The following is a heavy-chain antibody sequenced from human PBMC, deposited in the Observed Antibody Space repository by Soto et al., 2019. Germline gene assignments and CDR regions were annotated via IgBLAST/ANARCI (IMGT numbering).Heavy chain of an antibody. Sequence: QITLNESGPTAVKPAETLTRTCTFSGFSCTTSGVGVGWIRQSPGKAPEWLALIYWDDDKRYRASLKSRLTITTDSSKIQVVLTMASVDPADTATYYCAHRILRTVFGLVSTTAIYFDVWGQGTPVVVSS. CDR1: GFSCTTSGVG. V-gene: IGHV2-5*02. D-gene: IGHD3-3*01. J-gene: IGHJ4*02. CDR2: IYWDDDK. CDR3: AHRILRTVFGLVSTTAIYFDV.